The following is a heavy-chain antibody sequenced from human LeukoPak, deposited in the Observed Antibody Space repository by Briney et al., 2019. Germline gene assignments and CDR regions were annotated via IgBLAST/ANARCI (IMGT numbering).Heavy chain of an antibody. J-gene: IGHJ4*02. Sequence: ASVKVSCKASGYTFTDSYIHWVRQAPGQGLEWMGWINPNSGGTNYAQKFQGRVIMTRDTSISTAYMELTRLRSDDTAVYFCARAVAGYQVPLDYWGQGTLVTVSS. CDR1: GYTFTDSY. D-gene: IGHD2-2*01. CDR3: ARAVAGYQVPLDY. CDR2: INPNSGGT. V-gene: IGHV1-2*02.